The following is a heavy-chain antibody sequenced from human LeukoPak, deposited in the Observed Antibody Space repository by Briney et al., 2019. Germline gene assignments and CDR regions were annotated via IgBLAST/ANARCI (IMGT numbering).Heavy chain of an antibody. CDR3: ARLRRNRDRSGYYYYYDY. CDR2: ISVGSNYI. J-gene: IGHJ4*02. D-gene: IGHD3-22*01. V-gene: IGHV3-21*01. Sequence: GGSLRVSRAASLYTFTIYIINWVRQAPEKGLECVSSISVGSNYIYYADSGSGRISISRDDARNSLYLQMDSLRGDDTAVYYCARLRRNRDRSGYYYYYDYWGQGTLVTVSS. CDR1: LYTFTIYI.